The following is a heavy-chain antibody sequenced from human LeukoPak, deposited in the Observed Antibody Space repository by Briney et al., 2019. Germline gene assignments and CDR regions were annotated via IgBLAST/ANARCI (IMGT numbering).Heavy chain of an antibody. V-gene: IGHV1-18*01. CDR1: GYTFTSYG. J-gene: IGHJ5*02. Sequence: ASVKVSCKASGYTFTSYGISWVRQAPGQGLEWMGWISAYNGNTNYAQKLQGRVTMTTDTSTSTAYMELRSLRSDDTAVYCCARQVGSGRYVAGFDPWGQGTLVTVSS. CDR3: ARQVGSGRYVAGFDP. CDR2: ISAYNGNT. D-gene: IGHD3-10*01.